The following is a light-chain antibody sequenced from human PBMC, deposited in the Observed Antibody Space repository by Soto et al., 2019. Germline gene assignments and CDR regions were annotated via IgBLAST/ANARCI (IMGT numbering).Light chain of an antibody. CDR2: EVN. V-gene: IGLV2-8*01. CDR3: SSNVGDNNRYL. CDR1: SSDVGGYNF. J-gene: IGLJ1*01. Sequence: QSALTQPPSASGSPGQSVTISCTGTSSDVGGYNFVSWYQQHPGKAPKLIIYEVNKRPSGVPNRFSGSKSGNTASLTVSGLPAEDEADYYCSSNVGDNNRYLFGTGTKLTVL.